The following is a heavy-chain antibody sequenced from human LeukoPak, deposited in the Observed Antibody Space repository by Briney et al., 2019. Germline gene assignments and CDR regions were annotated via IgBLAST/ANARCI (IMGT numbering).Heavy chain of an antibody. J-gene: IGHJ3*02. CDR2: ISSSSSYI. CDR3: ARDRWYSSGWYEGAFDI. CDR1: GFTFSSYS. V-gene: IGHV3-21*01. Sequence: GGSLRLSCAASGFTFSSYSMNWVRQAPGKGLEWVSSISSSSSYIYYADSVKGRFTISRDNAKNSLYLQMNSLRAEDTAVYYCARDRWYSSGWYEGAFDIWGQGTMVTVSS. D-gene: IGHD6-19*01.